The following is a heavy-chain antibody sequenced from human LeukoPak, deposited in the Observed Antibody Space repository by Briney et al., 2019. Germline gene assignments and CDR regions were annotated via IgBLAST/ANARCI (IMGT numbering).Heavy chain of an antibody. D-gene: IGHD2-15*01. CDR3: AKDCGTGPFACSH. CDR2: TYYRSKWYN. CDR1: GDSFSSNIAA. Sequence: SQTLSLTCAIAGDSFSSNIAAWNWIWQSPSRGLEWLGRTYYRSKWYNDYAVSVRSRITIDPDTSKNQFSLQLNSVTPEDTAVYYCAKDCGTGPFACSHWGQGTLVTVSS. J-gene: IGHJ4*02. V-gene: IGHV6-1*01.